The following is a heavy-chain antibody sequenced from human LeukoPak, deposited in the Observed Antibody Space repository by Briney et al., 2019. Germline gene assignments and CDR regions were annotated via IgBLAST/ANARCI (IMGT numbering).Heavy chain of an antibody. D-gene: IGHD1-26*01. CDR3: AKPRGLAIVGAHFDY. Sequence: GGSLRLSCAASGFTFNSYGMHWVRQAPGKGLEWVAAISSDGSGTYYVDSVKGRFTISRDNSKNTLYLQMNSLRAEDTAVYYCAKPRGLAIVGAHFDYWGQGTLVTVSS. CDR2: ISSDGSGT. J-gene: IGHJ4*02. V-gene: IGHV3-30*18. CDR1: GFTFNSYG.